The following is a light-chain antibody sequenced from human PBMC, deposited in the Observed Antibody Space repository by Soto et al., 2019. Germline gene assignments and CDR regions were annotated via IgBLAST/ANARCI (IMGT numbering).Light chain of an antibody. CDR3: MQALQTPLT. J-gene: IGKJ4*01. CDR1: QSLLHSDGYNY. V-gene: IGKV2-28*01. CDR2: LGS. Sequence: DIVMTQSPVSLPVTPGEPASITCRSSQSLLHSDGYNYLDWYLQKPGQSPQLLIYLGSNRASGVPDXXXXXGSGTXXXXXIXXXEAEDVGVYYCMQALQTPLTFGGGTKVEIK.